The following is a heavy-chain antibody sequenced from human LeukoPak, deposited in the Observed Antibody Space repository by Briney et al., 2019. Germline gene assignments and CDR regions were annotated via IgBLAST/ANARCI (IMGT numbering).Heavy chain of an antibody. CDR2: IWYDGSNA. V-gene: IGHV3-33*01. J-gene: IGHJ4*02. CDR3: ARDITSRRLDY. D-gene: IGHD1-20*01. Sequence: GGSLRLSCEASGFTFRNHGMRWVRQPPGKGLEWVAVIWYDGSNAYYADSVKGRFTISRDNSKNTLYLQMNSLRVEDTAVYYCARDITSRRLDYWGQGTLVTVSS. CDR1: GFTFRNHG.